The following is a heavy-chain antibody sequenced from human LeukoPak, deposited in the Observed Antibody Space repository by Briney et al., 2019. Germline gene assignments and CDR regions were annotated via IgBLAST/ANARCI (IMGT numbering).Heavy chain of an antibody. V-gene: IGHV3-33*01. CDR1: GFTFSSYG. D-gene: IGHD5-12*01. CDR2: IWSDGTNK. J-gene: IGHJ4*02. CDR3: ARAPSGYVYFDY. Sequence: AGGSLRLSCAASGFTFSSYGMHWVRQAPGKGLEWVAVIWSDGTNKFYADSVKGRFTISRDNSKNTVYMQMNSLRADDTAVYYCARAPSGYVYFDYWGQGTLVTVSS.